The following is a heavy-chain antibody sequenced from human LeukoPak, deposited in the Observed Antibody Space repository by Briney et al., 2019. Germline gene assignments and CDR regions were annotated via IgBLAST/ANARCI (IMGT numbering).Heavy chain of an antibody. J-gene: IGHJ4*02. CDR1: GFTFSSYA. CDR3: AKELHYYDILTGPFDY. CDR2: ISGSGGST. Sequence: GGSLRLSCAASGFTFSSYAMSWVRQAPGKGLEWVSAISGSGGSTYYADSVKGRFTISRDNSKNTLYLQMNSLRAEDTAVYYCAKELHYYDILTGPFDYWGQGTPVTVSS. V-gene: IGHV3-23*01. D-gene: IGHD3-9*01.